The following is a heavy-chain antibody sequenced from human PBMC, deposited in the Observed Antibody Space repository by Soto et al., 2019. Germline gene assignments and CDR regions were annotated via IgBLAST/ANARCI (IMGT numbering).Heavy chain of an antibody. CDR3: AREILSPDFYFHGMDV. D-gene: IGHD2-15*01. CDR1: GYAFTSYG. V-gene: IGHV1-18*04. J-gene: IGHJ6*02. Sequence: SVKVSCKASGYAFTSYGISWVGQAPGQGLEWIGWLSAKKGNTKYAQKFQGRVTMTTDTSTSTAYMELRSLRSDDTAVYYCAREILSPDFYFHGMDVWGQGTTVTLSS. CDR2: LSAKKGNT.